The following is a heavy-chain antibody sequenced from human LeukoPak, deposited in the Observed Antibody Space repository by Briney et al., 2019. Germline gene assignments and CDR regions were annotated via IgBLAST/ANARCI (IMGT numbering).Heavy chain of an antibody. CDR1: GFTFSSYG. J-gene: IGHJ4*02. D-gene: IGHD4-11*01. V-gene: IGHV3-33*01. CDR3: ARELPLTTVTMGIDY. CDR2: IWYDGSNK. Sequence: GGSLRLSCAASGFTFSSYGMHWVRQAPGKGLEWVAVIWYDGSNKYYADSVKGRFTISRDNSKNTLYLQMNSLRAEDTAVYYCARELPLTTVTMGIDYWGQGTLVTVSS.